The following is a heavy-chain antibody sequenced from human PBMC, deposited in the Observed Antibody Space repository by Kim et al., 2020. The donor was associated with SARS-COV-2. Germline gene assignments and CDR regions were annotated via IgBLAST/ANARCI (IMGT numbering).Heavy chain of an antibody. Sequence: ASVKVSCKASGYSFTTYTIHWVRQAPGQSLEWMGYVIPGTGRTRYSERFQGRVTIASDTSATTAYMEMSSLRSEDTAVYYCAKDGGLTGDNFFDSWGQGTLLTVSS. CDR1: GYSFTTYT. CDR2: VIPGTGRT. CDR3: AKDGGLTGDNFFDS. D-gene: IGHD3-9*01. J-gene: IGHJ4*02. V-gene: IGHV1-3*01.